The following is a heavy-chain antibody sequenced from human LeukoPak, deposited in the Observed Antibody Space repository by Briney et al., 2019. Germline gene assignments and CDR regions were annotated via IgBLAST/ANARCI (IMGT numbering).Heavy chain of an antibody. CDR1: GYTFTGYY. D-gene: IGHD2-15*01. Sequence: GASVKVSCKASGYTFTGYYMHWVRQAPGQGLEWMGWISAYNGNTNYAQKLQGRVTMTTDTSTSTAYMELRSLRSDDTAVYYCARCPLGAGVAAKTEYFQHWGQGTLVTVSS. V-gene: IGHV1-18*04. CDR2: ISAYNGNT. CDR3: ARCPLGAGVAAKTEYFQH. J-gene: IGHJ1*01.